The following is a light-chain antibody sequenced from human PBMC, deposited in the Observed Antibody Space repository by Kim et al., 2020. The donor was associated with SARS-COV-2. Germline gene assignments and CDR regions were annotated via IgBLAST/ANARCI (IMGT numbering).Light chain of an antibody. J-gene: IGLJ1*01. CDR2: DVS. CDR1: SSDVGRYNY. CDR3: SSYASSRSYV. Sequence: GQSITISCTGTSSDVGRYNYVSWYQHHPGKAPKLMIYDVSERPSGVSDRFSGSKSGNTASLTISGLQAEDEADYYCSSYASSRSYVFGTGTKVTVL. V-gene: IGLV2-14*03.